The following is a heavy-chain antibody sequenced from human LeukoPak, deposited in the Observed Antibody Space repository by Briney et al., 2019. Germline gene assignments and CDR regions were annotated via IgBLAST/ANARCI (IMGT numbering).Heavy chain of an antibody. D-gene: IGHD6-13*01. J-gene: IGHJ4*02. CDR3: ARDFVAAAGG. V-gene: IGHV3-48*03. CDR1: GFTFSSYE. CDR2: ISSSGSTI. Sequence: PGGSLRLSCAASGFTFSSYEMNWIRQAPGKGLEGVSYISSSGSTIYYADSVKGRFTISRDNAKNSLYLQIYSLRAEDTAVYYCARDFVAAAGGWGQGTLVTVSS.